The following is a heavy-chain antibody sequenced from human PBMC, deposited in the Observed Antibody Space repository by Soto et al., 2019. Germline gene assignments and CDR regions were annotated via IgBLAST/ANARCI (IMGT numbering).Heavy chain of an antibody. V-gene: IGHV3-23*01. CDR2: ISGLADAT. Sequence: FQLLESGGGSVQPGESLRLSCVASGLGFSNFAMSWVRQAPGKGLEWVSRISGLADATYYADPVKGRLTISRDNSKSTLYLQMNSLRAEDAALYYCVKDGSHPLTKYYVDYWGPGNRVTVSS. J-gene: IGHJ4*02. CDR3: VKDGSHPLTKYYVDY. CDR1: GLGFSNFA.